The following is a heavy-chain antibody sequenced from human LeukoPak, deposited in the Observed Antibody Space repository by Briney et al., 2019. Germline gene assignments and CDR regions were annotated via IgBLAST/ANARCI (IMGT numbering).Heavy chain of an antibody. CDR3: ARVSSKTMVRGLLTKKNYNYHYMDV. CDR1: GFTFDDYG. CDR2: INWNGGST. Sequence: GGSLRLSCAASGFTFDDYGMSWVRQAPGKGLEWVSGINWNGGSTGYADSVKGRFTISRDNAKNSLYLQMNSLRAEDTAVYYCARVSSKTMVRGLLTKKNYNYHYMDVWGKGTTVTISS. D-gene: IGHD3-10*01. J-gene: IGHJ6*03. V-gene: IGHV3-20*04.